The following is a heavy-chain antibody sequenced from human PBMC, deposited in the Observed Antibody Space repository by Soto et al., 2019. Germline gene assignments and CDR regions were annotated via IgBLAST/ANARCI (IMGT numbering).Heavy chain of an antibody. J-gene: IGHJ6*02. V-gene: IGHV1-3*01. CDR2: INAGNGNT. D-gene: IGHD1-7*01. Sequence: QVQLVQSGAEVKKPGASVKVSCKASGYTFTSYAMHWVRQAPGQRLEWMGWINAGNGNTKYSQKFQGRVTITRDTSASTAYMELSSLRSEDTAEYYCARINWNFYYYYGMDVWGQGTTVTVSS. CDR1: GYTFTSYA. CDR3: ARINWNFYYYYGMDV.